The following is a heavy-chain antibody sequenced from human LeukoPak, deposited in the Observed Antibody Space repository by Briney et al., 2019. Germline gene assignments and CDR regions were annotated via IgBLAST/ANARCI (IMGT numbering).Heavy chain of an antibody. J-gene: IGHJ3*02. CDR3: GRDYYDSSGDGAFDI. CDR2: INPSSGGT. CDR1: GYTFTGYY. D-gene: IGHD3-22*01. V-gene: IGHV1-2*04. Sequence: ASVKVSCKASGYTFTGYYMHWVRQAPGQGLEWMGWINPSSGGTNYAQKFQDWVTMTRDTSISTVYMELSRLRSDDTAVYYCGRDYYDSSGDGAFDIWGQGTMVTVSS.